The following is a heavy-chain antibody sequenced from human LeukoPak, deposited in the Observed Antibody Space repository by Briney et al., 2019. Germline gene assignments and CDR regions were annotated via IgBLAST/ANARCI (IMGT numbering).Heavy chain of an antibody. CDR1: GYSISSSNW. Sequence: SETLSLTCAVSGYSISSSNWWGWIRQPPGKGLEWIGYIYYTGTTNYNPSLKSRVTMSVDTSKNHFSLKLTSVTAFDTAVYHCARKPPNVGWFDPWGQGTLVTVSS. D-gene: IGHD1-1*01. V-gene: IGHV4-28*06. CDR3: ARKPPNVGWFDP. J-gene: IGHJ5*02. CDR2: IYYTGTT.